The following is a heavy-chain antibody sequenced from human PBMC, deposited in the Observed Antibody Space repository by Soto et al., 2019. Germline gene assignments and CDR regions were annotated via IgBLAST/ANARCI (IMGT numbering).Heavy chain of an antibody. Sequence: ASVKVSCKASGGTFSSYTISWVRQAPGQGLEWMGWIIAGIGKTKYSQRFQGRVTITRDTSATTAYLELSSLTSEDTAVYYCARSPPYTTGWTIYWGQGTQVTSPQ. V-gene: IGHV1-3*01. CDR3: ARSPPYTTGWTIY. D-gene: IGHD6-19*01. CDR2: IIAGIGKT. CDR1: GGTFSSYT. J-gene: IGHJ1*01.